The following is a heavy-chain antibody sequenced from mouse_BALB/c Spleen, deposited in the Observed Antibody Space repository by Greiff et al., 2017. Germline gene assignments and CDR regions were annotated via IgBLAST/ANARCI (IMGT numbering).Heavy chain of an antibody. Sequence: EVQVVESGGGLVKPGGSLKLSCAASGFTFSSYTMSWVRQTPEKRLEWVATISSGGSYTYYPDSVKGRFTISRDNAKNTLYLQMSSLKSEDTAMYYCTRDEGNWGQGTLVTVSA. V-gene: IGHV5-6-4*01. CDR2: ISSGGSYT. CDR3: TRDEGN. CDR1: GFTFSSYT. J-gene: IGHJ3*01.